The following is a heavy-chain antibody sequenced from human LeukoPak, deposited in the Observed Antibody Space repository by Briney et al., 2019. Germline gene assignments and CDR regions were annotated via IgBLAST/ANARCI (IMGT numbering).Heavy chain of an antibody. J-gene: IGHJ4*02. D-gene: IGHD6-13*01. Sequence: SETLSLTCSASGDSINSGNYYWNWIRQHPGKGLECIGYIFYSGSTYYNPSLKSRVTISLDTSNNQFSLKLSSVTAADTAVYYCAREVAAVGTFDYWGQGTLVTVSS. CDR1: GDSINSGNYY. CDR3: AREVAAVGTFDY. V-gene: IGHV4-31*03. CDR2: IFYSGST.